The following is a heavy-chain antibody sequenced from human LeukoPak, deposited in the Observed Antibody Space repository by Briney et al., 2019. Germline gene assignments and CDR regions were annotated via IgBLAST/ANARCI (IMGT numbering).Heavy chain of an antibody. J-gene: IGHJ3*02. CDR3: ARGGGYYDSSGPYFLEAFDI. CDR2: MNPNSGNT. Sequence: GASVKVSCKASGYSFANYDINWVRQATGQGLEWMGWMNPNSGNTGYAQKFRGRVTMTRDTSISTAYMELGSLRSEDTAVYFCARGGGYYDSSGPYFLEAFDIWGQGTMVTVSS. CDR1: GYSFANYD. D-gene: IGHD3-22*01. V-gene: IGHV1-8*01.